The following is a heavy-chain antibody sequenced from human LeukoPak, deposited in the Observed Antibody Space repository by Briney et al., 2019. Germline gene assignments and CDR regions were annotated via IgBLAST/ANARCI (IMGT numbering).Heavy chain of an antibody. Sequence: GESLKISCKGSGYSFTSYWIGWVRQMPGKGLEWMGIIYPGDSDTRYSPSFQGQVTISADKSISTAYLQWSSLKASDTAMYYCATAANIVVVPAASDAFDIWGQGTMVTVSS. CDR3: ATAANIVVVPAASDAFDI. J-gene: IGHJ3*02. CDR1: GYSFTSYW. CDR2: IYPGDSDT. V-gene: IGHV5-51*01. D-gene: IGHD2-2*01.